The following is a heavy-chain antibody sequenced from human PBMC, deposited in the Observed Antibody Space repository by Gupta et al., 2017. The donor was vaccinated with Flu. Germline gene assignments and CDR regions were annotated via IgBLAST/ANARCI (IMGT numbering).Heavy chain of an antibody. V-gene: IGHV2-70*01. CDR2: IDWDDDK. J-gene: IGHJ6*02. CDR3: ARTYYDFRNYSYYYGLDV. Sequence: IRQPPGKALEWLALIDWDDDKYYITSLKTRLTVSKDTSKNQVVLTMTNMDPLDTATYYCARTYYDFRNYSYYYGLDVWGQGTTVTVSS. D-gene: IGHD3-3*01.